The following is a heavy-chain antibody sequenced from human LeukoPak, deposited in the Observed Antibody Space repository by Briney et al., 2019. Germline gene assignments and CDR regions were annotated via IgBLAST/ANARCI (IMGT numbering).Heavy chain of an antibody. V-gene: IGHV4-59*12. J-gene: IGHJ6*02. CDR1: GGSISTYY. D-gene: IGHD1-26*01. CDR3: ARRPWGGMDV. Sequence: SETLSLTCTVSGGSISTYYWNWIRQPPGKGLEWVGYIHSGSTNYNPSLESRVTISVDTSKNQFSLKLTSVTAADTAVYYWARRPWGGMDVWGQGTTVTVSS. CDR2: IHSGST.